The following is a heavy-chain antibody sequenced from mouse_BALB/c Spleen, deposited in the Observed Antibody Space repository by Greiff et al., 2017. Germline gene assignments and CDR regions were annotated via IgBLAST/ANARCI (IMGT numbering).Heavy chain of an antibody. Sequence: EVKLVESGGGLVQPGGSLKLSCAASGFTFSSYTMSWVRQNPEKRLEWVAYISNGGGSTYYPDSVKGRFTISRDNARNILYLQMSSLRSEDTAMYYCAGIITTVVFDYWGQGTTLTVSS. J-gene: IGHJ2*01. D-gene: IGHD1-1*01. V-gene: IGHV5-12-2*01. CDR3: AGIITTVVFDY. CDR1: GFTFSSYT. CDR2: ISNGGGST.